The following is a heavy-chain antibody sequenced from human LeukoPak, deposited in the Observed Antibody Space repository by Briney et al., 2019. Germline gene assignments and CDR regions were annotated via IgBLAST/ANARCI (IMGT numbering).Heavy chain of an antibody. CDR1: GFTFGRFA. Sequence: EGSLRLSCAASGFTFGRFAMSWVRQAPGKGPEWVSTISGSGTDTYYADSVKGRFTISRDNSKNTLYLQMNSLRAEDTALYYCAKGSLASWYFFDYWGQGALVTVSS. CDR3: AKGSLASWYFFDY. D-gene: IGHD6-13*01. J-gene: IGHJ4*02. V-gene: IGHV3-23*01. CDR2: ISGSGTDT.